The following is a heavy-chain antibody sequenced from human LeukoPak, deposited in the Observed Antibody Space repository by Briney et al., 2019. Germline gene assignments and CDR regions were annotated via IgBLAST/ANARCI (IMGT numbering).Heavy chain of an antibody. Sequence: SETLSLTCAVYGGSFSGYYWSWLRQPPGKGLEWIGEINHSGSTNYNPPLKSRVTISVDTSKNQFSLKLSSVTAADTAVYYCARGYRTYCGGDCYYYWGQGTLVTVSS. D-gene: IGHD2-21*02. V-gene: IGHV4-34*01. CDR2: INHSGST. J-gene: IGHJ4*02. CDR3: ARGYRTYCGGDCYYY. CDR1: GGSFSGYY.